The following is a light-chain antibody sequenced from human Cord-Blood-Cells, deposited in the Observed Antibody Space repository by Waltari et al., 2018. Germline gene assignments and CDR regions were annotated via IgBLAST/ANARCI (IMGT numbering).Light chain of an antibody. CDR2: GKN. J-gene: IGLJ3*02. CDR1: SLRSYY. Sequence: SSELTQDPAVSVALGQTVRITFQGDSLRSYYASWYQQKPGQAPVLVIYGKNNRPSGIPDRFSGSSSGNTASLPITGAQAEDEADYYCNSRDSSGNHQVFGGGTKLTVL. CDR3: NSRDSSGNHQV. V-gene: IGLV3-19*01.